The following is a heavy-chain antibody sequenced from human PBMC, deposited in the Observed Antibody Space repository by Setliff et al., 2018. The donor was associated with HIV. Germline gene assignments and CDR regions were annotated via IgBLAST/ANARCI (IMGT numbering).Heavy chain of an antibody. CDR2: IYYSGNT. J-gene: IGHJ4*02. V-gene: IGHV4-59*11. D-gene: IGHD6-19*01. CDR3: ARETRSGWYDLAY. CDR1: GGSISSHY. Sequence: SETLSLTCTVSGGSISSHYWSWIRQPPGKGLEWIGYIYYSGNTNYNPSLKSRVTISVDTSKNQLSLKLSSVTAADTAVYYCARETRSGWYDLAYWGQGTLVTVSS.